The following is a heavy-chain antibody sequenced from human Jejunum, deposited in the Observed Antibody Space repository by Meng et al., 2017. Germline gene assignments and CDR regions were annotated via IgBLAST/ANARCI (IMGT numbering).Heavy chain of an antibody. CDR2: IHSSGRA. J-gene: IGHJ4*01. Sequence: QVQPQESGPGLAQPSETLSLTCTVSGGSMSNNFWSWIRQPPGGRLEWIGYIHSSGRATYNPSLNSRVTISVDTSKYHFSLRLSSVTAADTAVYYCATNRGPSNYFFDYWGQGTLVTVSS. CDR1: GGSMSNNF. CDR3: ATNRGPSNYFFDY. D-gene: IGHD2/OR15-2a*01. V-gene: IGHV4-59*01.